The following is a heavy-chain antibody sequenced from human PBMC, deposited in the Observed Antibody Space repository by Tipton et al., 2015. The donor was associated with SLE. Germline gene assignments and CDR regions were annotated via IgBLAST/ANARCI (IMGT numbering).Heavy chain of an antibody. CDR3: VRELDTFEV. J-gene: IGHJ3*01. CDR2: ISDGGGT. Sequence: TLSLTCSVSGGSISSNYWIWIRQPPGKGLEWIGYISDGGGTNYNPSLKSRVTMSLDTSKNQFSLDLTSVTAADTAVYYCVRELDTFEVWGPGTLVTVSS. CDR1: GGSISSNY. V-gene: IGHV4-59*12.